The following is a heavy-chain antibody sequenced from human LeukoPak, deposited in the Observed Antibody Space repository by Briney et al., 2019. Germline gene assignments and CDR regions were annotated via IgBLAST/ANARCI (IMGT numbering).Heavy chain of an antibody. J-gene: IGHJ5*02. Sequence: GGSLRLSCAASGFTFSTSAMNWVRQAPGKGLEWVGRIKSKTDGGTTDYAAPVKGRFTISRDDSKNTLYLQMNSLKTEDTAVYYCTRLHDYGDYLNWFDPWGQGTLVTVSS. CDR1: GFTFSTSA. V-gene: IGHV3-15*01. CDR2: IKSKTDGGTT. D-gene: IGHD4-17*01. CDR3: TRLHDYGDYLNWFDP.